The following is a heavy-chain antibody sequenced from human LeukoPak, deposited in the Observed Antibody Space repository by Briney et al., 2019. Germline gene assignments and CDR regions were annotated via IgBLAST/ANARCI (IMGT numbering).Heavy chain of an antibody. CDR1: GFTFSNAW. V-gene: IGHV3-15*01. D-gene: IGHD3-22*01. CDR2: IKSKTDGGTT. CDR3: TTDMPYYYDSSGYILEYYFDY. J-gene: IGHJ4*02. Sequence: GGSLRLSCAASGFTFSNAWMSWVRQAPGKGLEWVGRIKSKTDGGTTDYAAPVKGRFTISRDDSKNTLYLQMNSLKTEDTAVYYCTTDMPYYYDSSGYILEYYFDYWGQGTLVTVSS.